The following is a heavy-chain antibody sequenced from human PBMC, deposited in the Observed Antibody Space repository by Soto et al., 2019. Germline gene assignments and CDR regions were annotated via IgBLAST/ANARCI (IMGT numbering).Heavy chain of an antibody. D-gene: IGHD3-9*01. CDR3: ARDPSPQHYDNPFAH. CDR2: VNPNGGGT. J-gene: IGHJ4*02. CDR1: GYTFSNFY. V-gene: IGHV1-46*03. Sequence: QVQLVQSGAEVKKPGASVKVSCKTSGYTFSNFYIHWVRRAPGQGFEWMGIVNPNGGGTSYPQKFLDRATMTRDTLTSSVYMELSPLRSEDTAVYCCARDPSPQHYDNPFAHWGQGTLVTVSS.